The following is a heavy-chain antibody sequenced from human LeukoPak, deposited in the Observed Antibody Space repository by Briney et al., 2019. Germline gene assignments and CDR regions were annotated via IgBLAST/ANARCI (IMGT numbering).Heavy chain of an antibody. CDR1: GGTFSVHA. Sequence: ASVTVSFTASGGTFSVHAISWVRQAPGQGLEWMGGLISIFGATNSTQRFQGRITISTDESTTTAYLELSGLTSEDTAVYFCAAGDPFNYYMDRWGKGTTVTVFS. D-gene: IGHD4-17*01. CDR2: LISIFGAT. J-gene: IGHJ6*03. CDR3: AAGDPFNYYMDR. V-gene: IGHV1-69*05.